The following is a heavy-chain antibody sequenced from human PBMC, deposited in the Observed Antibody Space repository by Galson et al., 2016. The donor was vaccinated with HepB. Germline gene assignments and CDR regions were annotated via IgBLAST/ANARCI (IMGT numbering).Heavy chain of an antibody. CDR3: SRGNNFWSGYYVDY. J-gene: IGHJ4*02. CDR2: IYYSGST. CDR1: GGSVSSGFYY. V-gene: IGHV4-61*01. Sequence: LTCIVSGGSVSSGFYYWSWIRQPPGTGLEWVGCIYYSGSTNYNTSLQSRVSISLDTSKNQFSLKLSSVTAADTAVYYCSRGNNFWSGYYVDYWGQGTLVTVSS. D-gene: IGHD3-3*01.